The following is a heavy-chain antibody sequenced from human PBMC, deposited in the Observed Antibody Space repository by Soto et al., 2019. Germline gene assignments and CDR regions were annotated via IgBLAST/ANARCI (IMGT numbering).Heavy chain of an antibody. CDR1: GFTFNHYA. J-gene: IGHJ6*01. CDR2: VSGRGGST. Sequence: VQLLESGGGLVQPGGSLRLACTASGFTFNHYAMSWVRQAPGKGLEWVSAVSGRGGSTKYADSVKGRFIISRDNSNSKLYMQMASLRGEDTAVYYCAKDSTVTTSLYFYYYGFDVWGQETTVTVSS. V-gene: IGHV3-23*01. CDR3: AKDSTVTTSLYFYYYGFDV. D-gene: IGHD4-17*01.